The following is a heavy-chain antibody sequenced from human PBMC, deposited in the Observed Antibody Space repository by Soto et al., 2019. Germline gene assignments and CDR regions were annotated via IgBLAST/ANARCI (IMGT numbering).Heavy chain of an antibody. V-gene: IGHV3-53*04. CDR3: ARGGIAADDAFDI. D-gene: IGHD6-13*01. Sequence: PGGSLRLSCAASGFTVSINYMSWVRQAPGKGLEWVSVIYSGGSTYYADSVKGRFTISRHNSKNTLYLQMNSLRAEDTAVYYCARGGIAADDAFDIWGQGTMVTVSS. CDR2: IYSGGST. CDR1: GFTVSINY. J-gene: IGHJ3*02.